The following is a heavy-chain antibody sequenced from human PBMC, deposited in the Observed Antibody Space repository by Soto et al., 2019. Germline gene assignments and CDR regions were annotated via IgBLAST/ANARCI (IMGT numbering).Heavy chain of an antibody. Sequence: ASVKVSCKASGYTFTSYDINWVRQATGQGLEWMGWMNPNSGNTGYAQKFQGRVTMTRNTSISTAYMELSSLRSEDTAVYYCARGPRRAAAGTRYYFDDWGQGTLVPVSS. CDR3: ARGPRRAAAGTRYYFDD. D-gene: IGHD6-13*01. CDR1: GYTFTSYD. CDR2: MNPNSGNT. J-gene: IGHJ4*02. V-gene: IGHV1-8*01.